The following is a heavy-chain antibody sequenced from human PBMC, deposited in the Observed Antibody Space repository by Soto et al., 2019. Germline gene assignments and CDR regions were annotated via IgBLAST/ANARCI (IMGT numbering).Heavy chain of an antibody. CDR2: ISGSGGST. V-gene: IGHV3-23*01. Sequence: GGSLRLSCAAAGCTFSNYAMSCVRQAPGKGLEWVSAISGSGGSTYYADSVKGRFTISRDNSKNTLYLQMNSLRAEDTAVYYCAKIDLNSIVVVPAAIFYWGQGTLVTVSS. CDR3: AKIDLNSIVVVPAAIFY. J-gene: IGHJ4*02. D-gene: IGHD2-2*02. CDR1: GCTFSNYA.